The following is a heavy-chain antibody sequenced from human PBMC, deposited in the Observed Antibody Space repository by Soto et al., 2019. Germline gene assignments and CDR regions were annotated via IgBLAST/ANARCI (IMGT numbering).Heavy chain of an antibody. CDR1: GGTFSSYA. Sequence: SVKVSCKASGGTFSSYAISWVRQAPGQGLEWMGGIIPIFGTANYAQKFQGRVTITADNSKNTLYLQMNSLRVDDTAVYFCTKSWLFEKNWFDPWGQGTLVTVSS. V-gene: IGHV1-69*06. J-gene: IGHJ5*02. CDR3: TKSWLFEKNWFDP. D-gene: IGHD3-22*01. CDR2: IIPIFGTA.